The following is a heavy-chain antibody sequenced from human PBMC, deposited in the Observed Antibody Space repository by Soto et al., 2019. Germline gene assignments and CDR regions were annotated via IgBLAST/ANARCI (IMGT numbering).Heavy chain of an antibody. CDR3: AKDGTAMVRYYYYGMDV. J-gene: IGHJ6*02. V-gene: IGHV3-30*18. CDR2: ISYDGSNK. Sequence: GESLRLSCAASGFTFSSYGMHWVRQAPGKGLEWVAVISYDGSNKYYADSVKGRFTISRDNSNNTLYLQMNSLRAEDTAVYYCAKDGTAMVRYYYYGMDVWGQGTTVTVSS. D-gene: IGHD5-18*01. CDR1: GFTFSSYG.